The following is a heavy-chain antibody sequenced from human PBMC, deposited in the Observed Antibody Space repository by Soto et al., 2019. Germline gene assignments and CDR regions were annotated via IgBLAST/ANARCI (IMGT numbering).Heavy chain of an antibody. CDR3: AKSQDSSSPDQPDY. V-gene: IGHV3-23*01. Sequence: GGSLGLSCAASGFTFSSYAMSWVRQAPGKGLEWVSAISGSGGSTYYADSVKGRFTISRDNSKNTLYLQMNSLRAEDTAVYYCAKSQDSSSPDQPDYWGQRSLVIVSA. CDR1: GFTFSSYA. D-gene: IGHD6-6*01. CDR2: ISGSGGST. J-gene: IGHJ4*02.